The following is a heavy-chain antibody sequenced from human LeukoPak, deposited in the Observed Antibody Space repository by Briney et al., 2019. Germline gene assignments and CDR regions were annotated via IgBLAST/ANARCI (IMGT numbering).Heavy chain of an antibody. V-gene: IGHV3-7*01. J-gene: IGHJ5*02. Sequence: PGGSLRLSCAASGFTFRSYWMSWVRQAPEQGLEWVANIKEDGSEKNYVDSVKGRFTISRDNAKNSLSLQMNSLRAEDTAVYYCSRGGYSNRDAWGQGSLVIVSS. CDR2: IKEDGSEK. CDR3: SRGGYSNRDA. CDR1: GFTFRSYW. D-gene: IGHD4-11*01.